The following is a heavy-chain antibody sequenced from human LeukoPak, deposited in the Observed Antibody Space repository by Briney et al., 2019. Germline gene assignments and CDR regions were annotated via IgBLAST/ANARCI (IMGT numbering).Heavy chain of an antibody. CDR1: GYTFTSYD. Sequence: GASVKVSCKASGYTFTSYDINWVRQATGQGLEWMGWMNPNSGNTGYAQKFQGRVTMTRNTSISTAYMELSSLRSEDTAVYYCARAPGPYYDFRSGYYFGYWGQGTLVTVSS. J-gene: IGHJ4*02. CDR2: MNPNSGNT. D-gene: IGHD3-3*01. V-gene: IGHV1-8*01. CDR3: ARAPGPYYDFRSGYYFGY.